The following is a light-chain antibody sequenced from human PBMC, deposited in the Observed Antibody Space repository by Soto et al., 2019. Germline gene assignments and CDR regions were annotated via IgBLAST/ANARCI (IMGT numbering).Light chain of an antibody. CDR2: AAS. J-gene: IGKJ2*01. Sequence: AIRMTQSPSSLSASTGDRVTITCRASQGISNYLAWYQQKPGTAPKPLIYAASTLQSGVPSRFSGSGSGTDFTLTIRYLQSEDFATYFCQQYYNYPPTFGQGTKLEI. V-gene: IGKV1-8*01. CDR1: QGISNY. CDR3: QQYYNYPPT.